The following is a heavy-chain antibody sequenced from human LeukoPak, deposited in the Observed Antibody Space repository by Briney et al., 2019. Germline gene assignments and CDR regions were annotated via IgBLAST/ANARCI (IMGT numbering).Heavy chain of an antibody. J-gene: IGHJ4*02. V-gene: IGHV3-23*01. CDR2: ISGSGGTT. CDR3: AKANVGSSYRYYCY. Sequence: GGSLRLSCAASGFTFINYIMTWVRQAPGKGLEWVSAISGSGGTTVYSDSVKGRFTVFRDNSRNTLYLQMNSLRAEDTAVYYCAKANVGSSYRYYCYWGQGSPVTVAS. D-gene: IGHD3-10*01. CDR1: GFTFINYI.